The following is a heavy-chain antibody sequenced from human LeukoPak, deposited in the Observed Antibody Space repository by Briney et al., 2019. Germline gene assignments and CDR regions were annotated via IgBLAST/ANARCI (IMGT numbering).Heavy chain of an antibody. V-gene: IGHV1-46*01. CDR3: ARNLWFGESSDAFDM. D-gene: IGHD3-10*01. CDR2: ISPSGGST. Sequence: ASVKVSCKAFGYTFTRYYLHWVRQAPGQGPEWMGVISPSGGSTTYAPKSQGRVTLTRAMSTSTDYLELSSLRSEDTAVYYCARNLWFGESSDAFDMWSQGTMVTVSS. J-gene: IGHJ3*02. CDR1: GYTFTRYY.